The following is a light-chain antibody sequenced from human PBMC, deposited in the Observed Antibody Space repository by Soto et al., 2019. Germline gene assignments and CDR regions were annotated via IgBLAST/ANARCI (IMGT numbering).Light chain of an antibody. J-gene: IGKJ1*01. CDR2: AAS. CDR1: PVIGYD. CDR3: LQHNTSPRT. Sequence: DIQMTQSPYSLSASVGDRVTITCRATPVIGYDLGWYQQKPGKAPKRLIYAASTLQSGVPSRFSGSGSGTEFTLTISSLQPEDFATYDCLQHNTSPRTFGQGTTVDIK. V-gene: IGKV1-17*01.